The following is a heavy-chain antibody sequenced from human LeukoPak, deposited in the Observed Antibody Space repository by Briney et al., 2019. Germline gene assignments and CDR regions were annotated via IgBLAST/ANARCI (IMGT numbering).Heavy chain of an antibody. CDR1: GYSFTSYW. J-gene: IGHJ6*03. CDR2: IYPGDSDT. Sequence: GESLKISCKGSGYSFTSYWIGWVRQMPGKGLEWMGIIYPGDSDTRYSPSFQGHVTISADKTTSTAHLQWISLKSADTTTYYFSCSSFCDYYMDVWGKGTTVGVCS. CDR3: SCSSFCDYYMDV. V-gene: IGHV5-51*01.